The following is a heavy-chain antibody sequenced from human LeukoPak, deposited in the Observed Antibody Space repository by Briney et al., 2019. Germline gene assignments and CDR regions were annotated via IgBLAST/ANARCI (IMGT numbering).Heavy chain of an antibody. CDR3: ARHYFGLGLQH. Sequence: NASETLTLTCTVSGGSITTGDTYWGWIRQPPGKGLEWIGTISFSGIPHYNSSLQSRLTISLDTAKNQFSLNLNSVSAADTAVYYCARHYFGLGLQHWGQGTLVTVSS. CDR1: GGSITTGDTY. CDR2: ISFSGIP. J-gene: IGHJ1*01. D-gene: IGHD3-16*01. V-gene: IGHV4-39*01.